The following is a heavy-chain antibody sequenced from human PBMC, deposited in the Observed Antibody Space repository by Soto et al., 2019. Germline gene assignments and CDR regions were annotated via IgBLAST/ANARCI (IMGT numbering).Heavy chain of an antibody. V-gene: IGHV1-69*01. D-gene: IGHD6-6*01. J-gene: IGHJ2*01. Sequence: QVQLVQSGAEVKKPGSSVKVSCKVSGGIFSSYAIGWVRQAPGQGLEWMAGIIPITGTTNHAQKFQGRVTVTADESTTTVYMELSSLTAEDTAVYYCAREHSSSSQYLYFDVWGRGTLVTVSS. CDR2: IIPITGTT. CDR1: GGIFSSYA. CDR3: AREHSSSSQYLYFDV.